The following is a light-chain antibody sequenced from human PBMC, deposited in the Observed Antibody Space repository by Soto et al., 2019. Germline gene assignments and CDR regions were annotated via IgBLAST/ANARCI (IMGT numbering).Light chain of an antibody. CDR3: QQYSSYSG. CDR1: QDISRW. CDR2: AAS. Sequence: DIQMTQSPSSVSASVGDRVTITFRASQDISRWLAWYQQKPGEAPKLLIYAASSLQSGVPSRFSGSGSGTEFTLTISSLQPDDFATYYCQQYSSYSGFGQGTKVDIK. V-gene: IGKV1D-16*01. J-gene: IGKJ1*01.